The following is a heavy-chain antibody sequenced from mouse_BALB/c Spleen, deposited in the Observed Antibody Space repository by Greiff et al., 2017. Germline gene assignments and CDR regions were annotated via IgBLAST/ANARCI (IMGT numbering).Heavy chain of an antibody. J-gene: IGHJ4*01. CDR3: ARGREDAMDY. CDR2: ISNGGGST. CDR1: GFTFSSYT. Sequence: EVKVVESGGGLVQPGGSLKLSCAASGFTFSSYTMSWVRQTPEKRLEWVAYISNGGGSTYYPDTVKGLFTISRDNAKNTLYLQMSSLKSEDTAMYYCARGREDAMDYWGQGTSVTVSS. V-gene: IGHV5-12-2*01.